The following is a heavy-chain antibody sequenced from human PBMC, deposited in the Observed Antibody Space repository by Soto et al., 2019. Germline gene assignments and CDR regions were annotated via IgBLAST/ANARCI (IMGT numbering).Heavy chain of an antibody. Sequence: PGGSLRLSCAASGFTFNTYWMHWVRQAPGKGLVWVSRINSDGTKTNYADSVKGRFTISRDNAKNTVYLQMNSLRAEDTAVYYCAKEDTPYYDSSGYLSYWGQGTLVTVSS. CDR1: GFTFNTYW. V-gene: IGHV3-74*01. CDR2: INSDGTKT. CDR3: AKEDTPYYDSSGYLSY. D-gene: IGHD3-22*01. J-gene: IGHJ4*02.